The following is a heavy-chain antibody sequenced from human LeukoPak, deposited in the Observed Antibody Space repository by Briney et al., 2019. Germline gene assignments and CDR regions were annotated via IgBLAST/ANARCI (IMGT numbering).Heavy chain of an antibody. V-gene: IGHV4-30-2*01. D-gene: IGHD6-13*01. CDR1: GGSISSGSYY. CDR2: IYQSGSI. CDR3: ARAHYSSWNHFDY. J-gene: IGHJ4*02. Sequence: SETLSLTCTVSGGSISSGSYYWSWIRQPPGEGLEWIGYIYQSGSIYYNPSLKSRVTISVDRSKSQFSLNLNSVTAADTAVYYCARAHYSSWNHFDYWGQGTLITVSS.